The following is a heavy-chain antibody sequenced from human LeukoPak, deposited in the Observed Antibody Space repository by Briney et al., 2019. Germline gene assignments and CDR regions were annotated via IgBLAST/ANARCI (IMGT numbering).Heavy chain of an antibody. CDR3: VXXXXGPGXXYXXDA. D-gene: IGHD1-26*01. J-gene: IGHJ6*03. CDR2: IDTAGGT. V-gene: IGHV3-13*01. Sequence: GGSLRLSCAASGFTFSNYDMHWVRQATGKALEWVSAIDTAGGTYYPGSVKGRFTISRENSKNFLYLQMDTLIAQDTAGDFLVXXXXGPGXXYXXDAWGKXTTVTASS. CDR1: GFTFSNYD.